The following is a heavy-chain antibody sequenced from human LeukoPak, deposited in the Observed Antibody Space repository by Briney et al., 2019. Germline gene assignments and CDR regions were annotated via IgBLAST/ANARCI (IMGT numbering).Heavy chain of an antibody. CDR2: ISYDGSNK. D-gene: IGHD5-18*01. J-gene: IGHJ4*02. CDR1: GFTFSSYA. CDR3: ARSNKMDTAMAEQAYYFDY. V-gene: IGHV3-30*04. Sequence: PGGSLRLSCAASGFTFSSYAMHWVRQAPGKGLEWVAVISYDGSNKYYADSVKGRFTISRDNSKNTLYLQMNSLRAEDTAVYYCARSNKMDTAMAEQAYYFDYWGQGTLVTVSS.